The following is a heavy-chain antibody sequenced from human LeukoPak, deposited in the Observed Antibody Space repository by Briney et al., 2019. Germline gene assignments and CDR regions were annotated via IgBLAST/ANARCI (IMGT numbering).Heavy chain of an antibody. D-gene: IGHD3-22*01. J-gene: IGHJ4*02. Sequence: PGGSLRLSCAASGFTFSTYAMTWVRQAPGKGLEWVSAISGSGGHTYYADSVKGRFTISRDNSKNTLYLQMNSLRAEDTAVYYCAQVANYNDSSGYYTTRDYWGQGTLVTVSS. CDR2: ISGSGGHT. V-gene: IGHV3-23*01. CDR1: GFTFSTYA. CDR3: AQVANYNDSSGYYTTRDY.